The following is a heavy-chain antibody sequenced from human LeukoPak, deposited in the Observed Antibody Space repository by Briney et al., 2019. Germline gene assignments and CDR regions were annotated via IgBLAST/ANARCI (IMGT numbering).Heavy chain of an antibody. Sequence: GGSLRLSCAASGFTFSDYYMSWIRQAPGKGLEWASYISSSSSYTNYADSVRGRFTISRDNAKNSLFLQMNSLRAEDTAVYYCAKGATVSATGTIDYWGQGTLVTVSS. V-gene: IGHV3-11*05. CDR3: AKGATVSATGTIDY. CDR2: ISSSSSYT. J-gene: IGHJ4*02. CDR1: GFTFSDYY. D-gene: IGHD6-13*01.